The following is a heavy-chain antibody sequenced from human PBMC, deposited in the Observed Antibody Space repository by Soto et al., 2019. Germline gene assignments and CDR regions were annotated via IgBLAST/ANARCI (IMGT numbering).Heavy chain of an antibody. V-gene: IGHV3-23*01. CDR2: ISGSGGST. Sequence: GGSLRLSCSASGFTFSSYAMSWVRQAPGKGLEWVSAISGSGGSTYYADSVKGRFTISRDNSKNTLYLQMNSLRAEDTAVYYCASGSYATTTYYYYYGMDVWGQGTTVTVSS. CDR1: GFTFSSYA. D-gene: IGHD3-10*01. J-gene: IGHJ6*02. CDR3: ASGSYATTTYYYYYGMDV.